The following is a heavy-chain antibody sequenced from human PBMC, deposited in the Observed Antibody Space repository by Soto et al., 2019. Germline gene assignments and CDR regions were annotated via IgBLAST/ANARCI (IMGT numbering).Heavy chain of an antibody. J-gene: IGHJ4*02. D-gene: IGHD1-1*01. CDR3: AGEDDEYYFDY. CDR1: GGSSSSYY. V-gene: IGHV4-59*01. CDR2: IYYSGST. Sequence: TLETLPLTCTVSGGSSSSYYWSWIRQPPGKGLEWIGYIYYSGSTNYNSSLKSRVTISVDTSKNQFSLKLSSVTAADTAVYYCAGEDDEYYFDYWGQGTLLTVSS.